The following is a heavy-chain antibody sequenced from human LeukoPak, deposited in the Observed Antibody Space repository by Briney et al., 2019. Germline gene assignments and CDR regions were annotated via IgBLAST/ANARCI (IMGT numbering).Heavy chain of an antibody. J-gene: IGHJ4*02. CDR3: VRGWESSSGWYYFDY. V-gene: IGHV6-1*01. CDR1: GDSVSSNSAT. Sequence: SQTLSLTCAISGDSVSSNSATWNWIRQSPSRGLEWLGRTYYMSKWNNDYAAAVKSRITINTDTYNNPFSLELNYVTPEDTAVYYCVRGWESSSGWYYFDYWGQGTLVTVSS. D-gene: IGHD6-19*01. CDR2: TYYMSKWNN.